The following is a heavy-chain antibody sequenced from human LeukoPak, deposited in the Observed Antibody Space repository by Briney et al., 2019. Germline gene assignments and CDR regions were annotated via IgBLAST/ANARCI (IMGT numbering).Heavy chain of an antibody. D-gene: IGHD4-17*01. Sequence: PGGSLRLSCAASGLTFSSYAMHWVRQAPGKGLEWVAVISNDGNNKYYADSVKGRVTLSRDNSKNTLYLQMNSLRGEDTAVYYCVRDRYGDYNIFDYWGQGTLVTVSS. V-gene: IGHV3-30-3*01. J-gene: IGHJ4*02. CDR3: VRDRYGDYNIFDY. CDR2: ISNDGNNK. CDR1: GLTFSSYA.